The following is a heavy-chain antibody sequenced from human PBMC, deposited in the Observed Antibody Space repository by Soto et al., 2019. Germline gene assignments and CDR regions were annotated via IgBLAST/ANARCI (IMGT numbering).Heavy chain of an antibody. CDR1: GYSFTSYW. J-gene: IGHJ5*02. Sequence: PGESLKISCKGSGYSFTSYWIGWVRQMPGKGLEWMGIIYPGDSDTRYSPSFQGQVTISADKSISTAYLQWSSLKASDTAMYYCARLVDYGGNSGWFDPWGQGTLVTVSS. D-gene: IGHD4-17*01. CDR3: ARLVDYGGNSGWFDP. V-gene: IGHV5-51*01. CDR2: IYPGDSDT.